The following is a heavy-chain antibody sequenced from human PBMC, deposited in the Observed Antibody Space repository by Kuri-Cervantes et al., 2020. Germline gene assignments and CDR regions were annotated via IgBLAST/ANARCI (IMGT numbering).Heavy chain of an antibody. CDR3: AKGAHYYDSSDDAFDI. D-gene: IGHD3-22*01. J-gene: IGHJ3*02. CDR2: ISYDGSNK. V-gene: IGHV3-30*18. CDR1: GFTFSSYG. Sequence: GESLKISCAASGFTFSSYGMHWVRQAPGKGLEWVVVISYDGSNKYYADSAKGRFTISRDNSKNTLYLQMNSLRAEDTAVYYCAKGAHYYDSSDDAFDIWGQGTMVTVSS.